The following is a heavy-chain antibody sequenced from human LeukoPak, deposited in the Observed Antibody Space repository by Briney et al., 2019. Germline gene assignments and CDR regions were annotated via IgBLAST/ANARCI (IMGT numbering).Heavy chain of an antibody. CDR1: GFTFSSYG. Sequence: PGRSLRLSCAASGFTFSSYGMHWVRQAPGKGLEWVAVIWYDGSNKYYADSVKGRFTISRDNFKNTLYLQMNSLRAEDTAVYYCAKLRPLYSGSRHYFDYWGQGTLVTVSS. CDR2: IWYDGSNK. CDR3: AKLRPLYSGSRHYFDY. D-gene: IGHD1-26*01. J-gene: IGHJ4*02. V-gene: IGHV3-33*06.